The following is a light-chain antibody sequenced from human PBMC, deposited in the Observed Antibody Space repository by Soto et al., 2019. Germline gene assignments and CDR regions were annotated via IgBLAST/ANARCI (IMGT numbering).Light chain of an antibody. V-gene: IGKV3-11*01. CDR3: QKRGYWYT. Sequence: EIVLTQSPATLYLSPGERATLSCRASRSIANYLAWYQQKPGQPPRLLLYDAANMTTDIPVRFSGSWSGTDFILTSSRLEYEGFADYYCQKRGYWYTFGQGTKLEIK. CDR1: RSIANY. CDR2: DAA. J-gene: IGKJ2*01.